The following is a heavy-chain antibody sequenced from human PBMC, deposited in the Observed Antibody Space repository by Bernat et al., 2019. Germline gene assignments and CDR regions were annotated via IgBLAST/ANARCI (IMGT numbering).Heavy chain of an antibody. D-gene: IGHD6-13*01. CDR3: VKGQQHIG. V-gene: IGHV3-64D*06. CDR1: GFTFSSYA. Sequence: EVQLVESGGGLVQPGGYLRLSCSASGFTFSSYAMHWVRQAPGKGPEYVSAISSNGGSTYYADSVKGRFTISRDNSKNTLYLQMSSLRAEDTAVYYCVKGQQHIGWGQGTLVTVSS. J-gene: IGHJ4*02. CDR2: ISSNGGST.